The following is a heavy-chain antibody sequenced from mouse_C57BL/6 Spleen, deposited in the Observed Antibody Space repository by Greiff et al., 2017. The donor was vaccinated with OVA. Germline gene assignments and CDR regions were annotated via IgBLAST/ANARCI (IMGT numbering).Heavy chain of an antibody. Sequence: ESGPGLVKPSQSLSLTCSVTGYSITSGYYWNWIRQFPGNKLEWMGYISYDGSNNYNPSLKNRISITRDTSKNQFFLKLNSVTTEDTATYYCARHYDYGGFAYWGQGTLVTVSA. CDR2: ISYDGSN. CDR3: ARHYDYGGFAY. CDR1: GYSITSGYY. J-gene: IGHJ3*01. D-gene: IGHD2-4*01. V-gene: IGHV3-6*01.